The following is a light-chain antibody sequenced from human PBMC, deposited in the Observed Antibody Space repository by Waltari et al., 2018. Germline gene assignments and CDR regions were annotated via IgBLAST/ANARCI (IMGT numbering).Light chain of an antibody. CDR3: QVWDTASDEYV. CDR2: DDS. J-gene: IGLJ1*01. V-gene: IGLV3-21*02. CDR1: NIGSKS. Sequence: SYVLTQPPSVSVAPGQTARITCGGNNIGSKSVHWYQKWSGQAPLLVVCDDSGRPSGIPERVSGSNSGNTATLTINSVEAGDEADYYCQVWDTASDEYVFGPGTKVTVL.